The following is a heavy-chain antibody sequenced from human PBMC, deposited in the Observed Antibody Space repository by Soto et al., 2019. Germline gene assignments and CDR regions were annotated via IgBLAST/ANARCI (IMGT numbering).Heavy chain of an antibody. CDR2: ISAYNGNT. D-gene: IGHD3-16*01. CDR3: ARGYYDYIWGSYSYFDY. CDR1: GYTFTSYG. J-gene: IGHJ4*02. Sequence: ASVKVSCKASGYTFTSYGISWVRQAPGQGLEWMGWISAYNGNTNYAQKLQGRVTMTTDTSTSTAYMELRSLRSDDTAVYYCARGYYDYIWGSYSYFDYWGQGTLVTVSS. V-gene: IGHV1-18*01.